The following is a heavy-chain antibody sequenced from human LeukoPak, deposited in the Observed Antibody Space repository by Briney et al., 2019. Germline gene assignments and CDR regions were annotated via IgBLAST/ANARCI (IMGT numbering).Heavy chain of an antibody. CDR3: ARQPDI. D-gene: IGHD1-14*01. J-gene: IGHJ3*02. CDR2: IYTSGST. CDR1: GGTISSYY. Sequence: SETLCLSCTVSGGTISSYYLSWIRQPPGKGLEWVGRIYTSGSTNYNPSLKSRVTISVDKSKNQFSLKLSSVTAADTAVYYCARQPDISGQGAMGTPSS. V-gene: IGHV4-4*07.